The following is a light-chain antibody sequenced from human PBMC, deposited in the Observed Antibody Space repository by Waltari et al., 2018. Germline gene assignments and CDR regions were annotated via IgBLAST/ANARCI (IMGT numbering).Light chain of an antibody. J-gene: IGKJ1*01. CDR2: GAS. V-gene: IGKV3-15*01. CDR1: QSVPTN. Sequence: EIVMTPTPATLSVSPGESATLFRRASQSVPTNLAWYVHKPGQAPRLLIYGASARATGGPARFTGGGYGTEFTLTISSLQSEDFAVYYCQQYEKWPRTFGQGTKVEIK. CDR3: QQYEKWPRT.